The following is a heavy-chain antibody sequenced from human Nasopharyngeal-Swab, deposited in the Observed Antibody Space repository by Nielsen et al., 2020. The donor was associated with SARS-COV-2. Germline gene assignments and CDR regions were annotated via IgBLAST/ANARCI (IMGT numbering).Heavy chain of an antibody. V-gene: IGHV4-61*02. CDR2: IYTSGST. J-gene: IGHJ2*01. CDR3: AREPRLGPYTGIAAAGAYWYFDL. Sequence: SETLSLTCTVSGGSISSGSYYWSWIRQPAGKGLEWIGRIYTSGSTNYNPSLKSRVTISVDTSKNQFSLKLSSVTAADTAVYYCAREPRLGPYTGIAAAGAYWYFDLWGRGTLVTVSS. D-gene: IGHD6-13*01. CDR1: GGSISSGSYY.